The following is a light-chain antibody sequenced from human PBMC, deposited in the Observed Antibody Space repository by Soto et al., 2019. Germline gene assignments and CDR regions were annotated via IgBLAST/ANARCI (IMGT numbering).Light chain of an antibody. V-gene: IGLV1-51*01. CDR1: SSNIGKNY. CDR2: DNN. Sequence: QSVLTQPPSVSAAPGQKVTISCSGSSSNIGKNYVSWYQHLPGTAPKLLIYDNNERPSGIPDRFSGSKSGTSATLGITGLQTGDEADYYCGTWDTSLSAVVFGGGTKLTVL. CDR3: GTWDTSLSAVV. J-gene: IGLJ2*01.